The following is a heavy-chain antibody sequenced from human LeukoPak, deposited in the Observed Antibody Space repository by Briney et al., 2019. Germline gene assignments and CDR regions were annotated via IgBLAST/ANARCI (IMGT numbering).Heavy chain of an antibody. J-gene: IGHJ4*02. CDR3: AREGDYGDFQPFGY. V-gene: IGHV1-2*02. Sequence: ASVKVSCKASGYTFTGYYMHWVRQAPGQGLEWMGWINPNSGGTNYAQKFQGRVTMTRDTSISTAHMELSRLRSDDTAVYYCAREGDYGDFQPFGYWGQGTLVTVSS. CDR1: GYTFTGYY. D-gene: IGHD4-17*01. CDR2: INPNSGGT.